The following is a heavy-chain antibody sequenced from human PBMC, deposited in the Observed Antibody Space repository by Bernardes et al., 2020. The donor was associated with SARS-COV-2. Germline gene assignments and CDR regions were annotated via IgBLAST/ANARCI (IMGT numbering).Heavy chain of an antibody. CDR3: ARGPIAVAGWGGDFDY. D-gene: IGHD6-19*01. Sequence: ASVKVSCKASGYTFSSYGISWVRQAPGHGLEWMGWISAYYGTTDYAEKFQGRVTMTTDTSTSTAYMELRSLRSDDTAVYYCARGPIAVAGWGGDFDYWGQGTLVTVSS. J-gene: IGHJ4*02. CDR2: ISAYYGTT. CDR1: GYTFSSYG. V-gene: IGHV1-18*01.